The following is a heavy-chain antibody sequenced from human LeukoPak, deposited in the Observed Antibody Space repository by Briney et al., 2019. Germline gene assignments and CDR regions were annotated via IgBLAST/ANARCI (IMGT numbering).Heavy chain of an antibody. CDR1: GGSISSYY. D-gene: IGHD2-15*01. J-gene: IGHJ4*02. Sequence: SGTLSLTCTVSGGSISSYYWSWIRQPPGKGLEWIGYIYYSGSTNYNPSLKSRVTISVDTSKNQFSLKLSSVTAADTAVYYCARERCSGGSCYTYYFDYWGQGTLVTVSS. CDR2: IYYSGST. CDR3: ARERCSGGSCYTYYFDY. V-gene: IGHV4-59*01.